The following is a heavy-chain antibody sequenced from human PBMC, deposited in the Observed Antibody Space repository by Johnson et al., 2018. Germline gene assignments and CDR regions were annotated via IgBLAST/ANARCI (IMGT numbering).Heavy chain of an antibody. J-gene: IGHJ4*02. CDR2: IWFDGSNK. D-gene: IGHD1-26*01. CDR1: GFTFSGSV. V-gene: IGHV3-33*01. Sequence: VQLVESGGAVVQPXRSLRLSCAASGFTFSGSVMHWVRQAPGKGLEWVAIIWFDGSNKSYADSVKGRFTISRDNSKKTLYLQLNSLSGEDTAVYYCVRDRGERLLRGAFDSWGQGTLVTVSS. CDR3: VRDRGERLLRGAFDS.